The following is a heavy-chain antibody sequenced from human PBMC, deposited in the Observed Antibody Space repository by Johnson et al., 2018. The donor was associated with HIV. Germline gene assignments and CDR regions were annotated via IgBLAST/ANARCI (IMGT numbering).Heavy chain of an antibody. CDR2: IRYDGSNK. Sequence: QVQLVESGVGVVQPGGSLRLSCAASGFTFSSYGMHWVRQAPGKGLQWVAFIRYDGSNKYYADSLKGRFTISRDNSKNTLYLQMNSLRAEDTDVYSCAKDQYGSSYDIWGQGTMVTVSS. CDR1: GFTFSSYG. CDR3: AKDQYGSSYDI. D-gene: IGHD2-15*01. J-gene: IGHJ3*02. V-gene: IGHV3-30*02.